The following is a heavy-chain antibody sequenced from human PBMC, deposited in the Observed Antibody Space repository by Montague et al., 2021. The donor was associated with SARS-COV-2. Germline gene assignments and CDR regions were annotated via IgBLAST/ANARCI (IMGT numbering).Heavy chain of an antibody. V-gene: IGHV4-59*01. CDR2: IYYTGST. CDR1: GVSISSYY. Sequence: SETLSLTCTVSGVSISSYYWIWIRQPPGKGLEWIGYIYYTGSTNYNPSLKSRVTISVDTSKNQFSLKLSSVTAADTAVYYRARGVASSEGNWFDPWGQGTLVTVSS. D-gene: IGHD6-13*01. CDR3: ARGVASSEGNWFDP. J-gene: IGHJ5*02.